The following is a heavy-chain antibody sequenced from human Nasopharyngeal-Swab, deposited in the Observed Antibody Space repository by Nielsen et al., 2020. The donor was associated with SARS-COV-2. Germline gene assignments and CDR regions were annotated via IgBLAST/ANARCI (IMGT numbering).Heavy chain of an antibody. Sequence: ASVKVSCKASGYTFTGYYMHWVRQAPGQGLEWMGRINPNSGGTNYAQKFQGRVTMTRDTSISTAYMELSRLRSDDTAVYYCARDPPVLVQHVWFGESKTPGGMDVWGQGTTVTVSS. CDR1: GYTFTGYY. J-gene: IGHJ6*02. D-gene: IGHD3-10*01. CDR3: ARDPPVLVQHVWFGESKTPGGMDV. V-gene: IGHV1-2*06. CDR2: INPNSGGT.